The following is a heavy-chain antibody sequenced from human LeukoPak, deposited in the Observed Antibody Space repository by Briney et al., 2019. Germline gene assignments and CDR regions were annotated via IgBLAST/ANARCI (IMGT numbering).Heavy chain of an antibody. CDR2: INPSGGST. CDR1: GYTFTSYY. D-gene: IGHD3-10*01. CDR3: ATDFIPHSEDGMDV. J-gene: IGHJ6*02. V-gene: IGHV1-46*01. Sequence: GASVKVSCKASGYTFTSYYMHWVRQAPGQGLEWMGIINPSGGSTSYAQKFQGRVTMTEDTSTDTAYMELSSLRSEDTAVYYCATDFIPHSEDGMDVWGQGTTVTVFS.